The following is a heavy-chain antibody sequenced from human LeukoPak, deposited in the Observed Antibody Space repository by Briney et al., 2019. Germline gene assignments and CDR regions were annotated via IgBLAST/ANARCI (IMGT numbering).Heavy chain of an antibody. Sequence: GGSLRLSCAVSGVTLSDHYMAWVRQPPGKGLEWVGRVRNKANRYRPEYHASVKGRFTVSEDASKSSLYLQMNSLKAEDTAVYYCARSGYCGAGTCYTDYFVHWAQGTRVSVST. D-gene: IGHD2-15*01. J-gene: IGHJ4*02. CDR3: ARSGYCGAGTCYTDYFVH. CDR1: GVTLSDHY. CDR2: VRNKANRYRP. V-gene: IGHV3-72*01.